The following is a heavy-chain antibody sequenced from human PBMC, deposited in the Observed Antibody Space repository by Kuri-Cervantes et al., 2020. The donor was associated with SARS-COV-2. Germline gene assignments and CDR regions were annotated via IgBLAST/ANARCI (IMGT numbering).Heavy chain of an antibody. V-gene: IGHV4-59*12. CDR3: ARGQYCSSTSCYFIGAFDI. CDR2: IYYSGST. CDR1: GGSISSYY. J-gene: IGHJ3*02. Sequence: SETLSLTCTVSGGSISSYYWSWIRQPPGKGLEWIGYIYYSGSTNYNPSLKSRVTISVDTSKNQFSLKLSSVTAADTAVYYCARGQYCSSTSCYFIGAFDIWGQGTMVTVSS. D-gene: IGHD2-2*01.